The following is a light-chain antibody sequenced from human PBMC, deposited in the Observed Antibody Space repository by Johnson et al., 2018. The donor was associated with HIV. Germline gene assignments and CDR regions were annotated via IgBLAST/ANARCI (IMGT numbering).Light chain of an antibody. CDR3: GTWDSSLSAGGYV. V-gene: IGLV1-51*01. J-gene: IGLJ1*01. CDR1: SSNIGNNF. Sequence: QPVLTQPPSVSAAPGQKVTISCSGSSSNIGNNFVSWYQQVPGTAPKLLIYDTDKRPSGIPDRFSGSKSGTSATLGISGLPTGDEAASYCGTWDSSLSAGGYVFGTGTKVTVL. CDR2: DTD.